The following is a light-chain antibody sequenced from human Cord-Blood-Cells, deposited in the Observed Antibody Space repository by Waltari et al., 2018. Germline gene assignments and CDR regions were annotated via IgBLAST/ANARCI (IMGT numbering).Light chain of an antibody. CDR3: QQYNNWPLT. V-gene: IGKV3-15*01. CDR2: GAS. Sequence: EIVMTQSPATLSVSPGERATLSCRASQSVSSNLAWYQQKPGQAPRLLIYGASTRATGIPARFSGSGSGIEFTLTINSLQSEDFAVYYCQQYNNWPLTFGGGTKVEIK. J-gene: IGKJ4*01. CDR1: QSVSSN.